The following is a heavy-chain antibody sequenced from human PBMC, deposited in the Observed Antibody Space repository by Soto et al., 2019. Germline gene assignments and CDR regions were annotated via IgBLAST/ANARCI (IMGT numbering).Heavy chain of an antibody. Sequence: GGSLRLSCAASGFTFSSYSMNWVRQAPGKGLEWASSISSSSSYIYYADSVKGRFTISRDNAKNSLYLQMNSLRAEDTAVYYCARDCGGDCYSFDYWGQGTLVTVSS. V-gene: IGHV3-21*01. CDR3: ARDCGGDCYSFDY. J-gene: IGHJ4*02. D-gene: IGHD2-21*02. CDR2: ISSSSSYI. CDR1: GFTFSSYS.